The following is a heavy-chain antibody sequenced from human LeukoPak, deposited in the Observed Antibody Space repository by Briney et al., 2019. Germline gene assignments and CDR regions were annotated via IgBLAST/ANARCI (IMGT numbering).Heavy chain of an antibody. D-gene: IGHD2-15*01. Sequence: ASVKVSCKASGYTFSTHAISWVRQAPGQGLEWMGWISAYSGNSKYSQKFQGRVTMSTDTSTTTAYMELRTLRSDDTAVYYCARGGGGWQSNSGAAFDIWGQGTMVTVSS. V-gene: IGHV1-18*04. CDR3: ARGGGGWQSNSGAAFDI. J-gene: IGHJ3*02. CDR1: GYTFSTHA. CDR2: ISAYSGNS.